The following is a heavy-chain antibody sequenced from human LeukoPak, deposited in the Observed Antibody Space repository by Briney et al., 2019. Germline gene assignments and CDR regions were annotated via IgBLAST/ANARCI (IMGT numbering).Heavy chain of an antibody. V-gene: IGHV1-46*01. Sequence: ASVKVSCKASGYTFTSYFMHWVRQAPGQGLEWMGTINPNDGSTSYAQNFQGRVTMTRDTSTSTVYMEPSSLRSEDTAVYFCARARGYSGYHPIDYWGQGTLVTVSS. CDR1: GYTFTSYF. CDR3: ARARGYSGYHPIDY. CDR2: INPNDGST. D-gene: IGHD5-12*01. J-gene: IGHJ4*02.